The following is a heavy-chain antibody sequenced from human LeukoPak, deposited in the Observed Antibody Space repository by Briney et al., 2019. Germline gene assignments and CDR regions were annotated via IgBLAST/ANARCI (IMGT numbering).Heavy chain of an antibody. Sequence: SETLSLTCTVSGVSIRSTSYYWGWIRQPPGKGLEWIGSIYFSGNTYYNPSLKTRVTISIDTSKNQFSLKLSSVTAADTAVYYCASLGYYGSGSYPGFDYWGQGTLVTVSS. CDR2: IYFSGNT. J-gene: IGHJ4*02. D-gene: IGHD3-10*01. CDR1: GVSIRSTSYY. V-gene: IGHV4-39*07. CDR3: ASLGYYGSGSYPGFDY.